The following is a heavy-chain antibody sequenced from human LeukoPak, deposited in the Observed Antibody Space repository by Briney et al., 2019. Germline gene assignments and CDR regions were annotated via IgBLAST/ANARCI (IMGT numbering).Heavy chain of an antibody. CDR3: ANAYASGSYCDY. Sequence: GGSLRLSCAASGFTFSSYAMSWVRQAPGKGLEWVSAISGSGGSTYYAASVKGRFTISKDNSKNTLYLHMSSLRAEDTPVYYCANAYASGSYCDYWGQGTLVTVSS. V-gene: IGHV3-23*01. D-gene: IGHD3-10*01. J-gene: IGHJ4*02. CDR2: ISGSGGST. CDR1: GFTFSSYA.